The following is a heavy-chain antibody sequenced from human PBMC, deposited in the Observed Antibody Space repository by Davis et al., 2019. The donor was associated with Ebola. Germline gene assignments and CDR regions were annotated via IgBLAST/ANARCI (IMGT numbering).Heavy chain of an antibody. CDR1: VITFSSYA. CDR3: ARKTEFDY. Sequence: GESLKISCTASVITFSSYAMTWVRQAPGKGLEWVSAISGSGGSTYYADSVKGRFTISRDNSKNTLYLQMNSLRAEDTAVYYCARKTEFDYWGQGTLVTVSS. CDR2: ISGSGGST. J-gene: IGHJ4*02. V-gene: IGHV3-23*01.